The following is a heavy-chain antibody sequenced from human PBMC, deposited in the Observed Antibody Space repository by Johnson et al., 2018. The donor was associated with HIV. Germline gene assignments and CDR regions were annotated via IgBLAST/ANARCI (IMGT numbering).Heavy chain of an antibody. CDR3: VSVVRMPFSSDWKAFHI. Sequence: QVLLVESGGGLVKPGGSLRLSCAASGFTFSDYYMTWIRQAPGKGLEWLSFISSSGDIIRYADSVKGRFTISRDNAKNSLFLQMNSLRAGDTALYYCVSVVRMPFSSDWKAFHIWGQGTLVSVSS. D-gene: IGHD6-19*01. CDR2: ISSSGDII. CDR1: GFTFSDYY. J-gene: IGHJ3*02. V-gene: IGHV3-11*04.